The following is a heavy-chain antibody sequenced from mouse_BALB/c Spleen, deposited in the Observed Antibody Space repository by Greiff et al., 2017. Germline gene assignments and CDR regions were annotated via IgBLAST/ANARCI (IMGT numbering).Heavy chain of an antibody. J-gene: IGHJ2*01. V-gene: IGHV5-4*02. CDR3: ARGYDYDGEYYFDY. D-gene: IGHD2-4*01. Sequence: EVMLVESGGGLVKPGGSLKLSCAASGFTFSDYYMYWVRQTPEKRLEWVATISDGGSYTYYPDSVKGRFTISRDNAKNNLYLQMSSLKSEDTAMYYCARGYDYDGEYYFDYWGQGTTLTVSS. CDR2: ISDGGSYT. CDR1: GFTFSDYY.